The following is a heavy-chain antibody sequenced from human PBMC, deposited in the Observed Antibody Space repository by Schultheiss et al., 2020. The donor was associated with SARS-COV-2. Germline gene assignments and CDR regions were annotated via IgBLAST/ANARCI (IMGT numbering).Heavy chain of an antibody. V-gene: IGHV1-18*04. CDR2: ISAYNGNT. Sequence: ASVKVSCKASGYTFTSYYMHWVRQAPGQGLEWMGWISAYNGNTNYAQKFQGRVTITADESTSTAYMELSSLRSEDTAVYYCARALYYDKYYFDYWGQGTLVTVSS. CDR1: GYTFTSYY. CDR3: ARALYYDKYYFDY. J-gene: IGHJ4*02. D-gene: IGHD3-3*01.